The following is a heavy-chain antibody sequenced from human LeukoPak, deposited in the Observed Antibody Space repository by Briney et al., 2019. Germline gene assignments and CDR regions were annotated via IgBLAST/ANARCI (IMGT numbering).Heavy chain of an antibody. CDR1: GFTFSSYG. D-gene: IGHD5-18*01. CDR2: ISYDRSNE. J-gene: IGHJ4*02. CDR3: AKDSGGYTYVFDY. V-gene: IGHV3-30*18. Sequence: GGSLRLSCAASGFTFSSYGMHWVRQAPGKGLEWVAVISYDRSNEYYADSVKGRFTISRDNSKNTLYLQMNSLRAEDTAVYYCAKDSGGYTYVFDYWGQGTLVTVSS.